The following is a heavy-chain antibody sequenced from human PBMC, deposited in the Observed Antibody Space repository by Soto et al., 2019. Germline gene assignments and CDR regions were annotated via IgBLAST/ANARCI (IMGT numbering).Heavy chain of an antibody. CDR2: INPNSGGT. CDR3: ARRPDRVVPDVYYYGMDV. V-gene: IGHV1-2*02. D-gene: IGHD2-2*01. J-gene: IGHJ6*02. CDR1: GYTFTGYY. Sequence: RASVKVSCKASGYTFTGYYMHWVRQAPGQGLEWMGWINPNSGGTNYAQKFQGRVTMTRDTSISTAYMELSRLRSDDTAVYYCARRPDRVVPDVYYYGMDVWGQGTTVTVSS.